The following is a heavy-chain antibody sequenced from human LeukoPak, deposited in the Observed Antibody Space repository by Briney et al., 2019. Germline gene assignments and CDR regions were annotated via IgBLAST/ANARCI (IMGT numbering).Heavy chain of an antibody. J-gene: IGHJ3*02. D-gene: IGHD5-24*01. Sequence: GGSLRLSCAASGFTFSSYTMNWVRQAPGKGLEWVSSISSSSSYIYYAESVKGRFTMSRDNAKNSLYLQMNSLIAEDTAVYYCARGTRDGYYDIWGQGTMVTVSS. CDR2: ISSSSSYI. CDR1: GFTFSSYT. V-gene: IGHV3-21*01. CDR3: ARGTRDGYYDI.